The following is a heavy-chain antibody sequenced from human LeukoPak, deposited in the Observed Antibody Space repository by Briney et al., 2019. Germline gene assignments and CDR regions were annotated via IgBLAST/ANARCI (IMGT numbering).Heavy chain of an antibody. CDR2: ISHSGST. Sequence: SETLSLTCTVSGGSVSSYYWYWIRQPPGKGLEWIGYISHSGSTDYNPSLKSRLTISIDTSKNQFYLKLTSVTAADTAVYYCARDRTGYSYAYFAYWGQGTLVTVST. CDR3: ARDRTGYSYAYFAY. J-gene: IGHJ4*02. V-gene: IGHV4-59*02. D-gene: IGHD5-18*01. CDR1: GGSVSSYY.